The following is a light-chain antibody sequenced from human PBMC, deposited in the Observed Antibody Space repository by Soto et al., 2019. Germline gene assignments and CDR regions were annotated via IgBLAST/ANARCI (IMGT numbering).Light chain of an antibody. J-gene: IGKJ1*01. Sequence: EIVLTQSPGTLSLSPGERATLSCRASQSVSSNYLAWYQQKPGQAPRLLIYAASSRITGIPDRFSGRGSGTDLTLTISRLEPEEFAVYHCQQYGSSPRTFGQGTKVEIK. CDR1: QSVSSNY. V-gene: IGKV3-20*01. CDR2: AAS. CDR3: QQYGSSPRT.